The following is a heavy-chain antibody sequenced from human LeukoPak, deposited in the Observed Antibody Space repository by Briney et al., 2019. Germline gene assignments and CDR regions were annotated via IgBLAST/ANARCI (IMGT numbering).Heavy chain of an antibody. CDR3: ARLNTHRGYSDTFDY. Sequence: SETLSLTCAVYGGSFSGYYWSWIRQPPGKGLEWIGEINHSGSTNYNPSLKSRVTISVDTSKNQFSLTLSSVTAADTAVYYCARLNTHRGYSDTFDYWGQGTLVTVSS. CDR2: INHSGST. V-gene: IGHV4-34*01. CDR1: GGSFSGYY. J-gene: IGHJ4*02. D-gene: IGHD5-18*01.